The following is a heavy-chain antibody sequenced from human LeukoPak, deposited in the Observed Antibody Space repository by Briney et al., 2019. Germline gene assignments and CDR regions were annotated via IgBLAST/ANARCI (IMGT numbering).Heavy chain of an antibody. CDR3: AELGITMIGGV. CDR2: ISITTTTI. CDR1: GFTLKNYR. D-gene: IGHD3-10*02. V-gene: IGHV3-21*01. J-gene: IGHJ6*04. Sequence: GGSLRLSCSASGFTLKNYREKCVREATGKGVEGVSSISITTTTIFYADSVKGRFTISRDDAKNSLYLQMNSLRAEDTAVYYCAELGITMIGGVWGKGTTVTISS.